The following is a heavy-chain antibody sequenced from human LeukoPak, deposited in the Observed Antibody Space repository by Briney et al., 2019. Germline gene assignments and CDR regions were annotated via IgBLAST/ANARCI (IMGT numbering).Heavy chain of an antibody. V-gene: IGHV1-58*02. CDR3: AAVEEIENTFDI. CDR1: GFSFSNSA. D-gene: IGHD2/OR15-2a*01. J-gene: IGHJ3*02. Sequence: GASVKVSCKASGFSFSNSAIQWVRQARGQRLEWIGWIVVGNGNTNYAQKFQERVTITRDMSTNTAYMELSSLRSEDTAVYYCAAVEEIENTFDIWGQGTMVTVSS. CDR2: IVVGNGNT.